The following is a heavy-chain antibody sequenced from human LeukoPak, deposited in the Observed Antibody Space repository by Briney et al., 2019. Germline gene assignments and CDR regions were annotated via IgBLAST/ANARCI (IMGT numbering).Heavy chain of an antibody. CDR2: INHSGST. V-gene: IGHV4-34*01. J-gene: IGHJ4*02. Sequence: SETLSLTCAVYGGSFSGYYWSWIRQPPGKGLEWIGEINHSGSTNYNPSLKSRVTIPVDTSKNQFSLKLSSVTAADTAVYYCARRGLYSSSWYGYWGQGTLVTVSS. D-gene: IGHD6-13*01. CDR1: GGSFSGYY. CDR3: ARRGLYSSSWYGY.